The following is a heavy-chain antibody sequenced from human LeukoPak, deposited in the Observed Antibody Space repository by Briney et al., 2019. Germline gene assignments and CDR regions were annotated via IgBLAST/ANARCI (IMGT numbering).Heavy chain of an antibody. V-gene: IGHV3-30-3*01. Sequence: PGGSLRLSCAASGFTFSSYAMHWVRQAPGKGLEWVAVISYDGSNKYYADSVKGRFTISRDNSKNTLYLQMNSLRAEDTAVYYCARRDTGAAAGRGGVDLWGRGTLVTVSS. CDR3: ARRDTGAAAGRGGVDL. CDR2: ISYDGSNK. D-gene: IGHD6-13*01. J-gene: IGHJ2*01. CDR1: GFTFSSYA.